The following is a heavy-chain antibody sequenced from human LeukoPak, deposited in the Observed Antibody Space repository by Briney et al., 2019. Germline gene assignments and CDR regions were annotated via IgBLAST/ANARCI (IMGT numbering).Heavy chain of an antibody. J-gene: IGHJ6*02. Sequence: PGGSLRLSCAASGFTVSSNYMSWVRQAPGKGLEWVSVIYSGGSTYYADSVKGRFTISRDNSKNTLYLQMNSLRAEDTPVYYCARDGRGYCSGGSCYPYYYYGMDVWGQGTTVTVSS. CDR1: GFTVSSNY. CDR2: IYSGGST. V-gene: IGHV3-66*01. D-gene: IGHD2-15*01. CDR3: ARDGRGYCSGGSCYPYYYYGMDV.